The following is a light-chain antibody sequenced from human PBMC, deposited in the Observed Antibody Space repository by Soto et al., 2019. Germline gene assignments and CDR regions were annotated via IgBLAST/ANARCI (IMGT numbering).Light chain of an antibody. CDR1: SSDVGAYTF. V-gene: IGLV2-14*03. J-gene: IGLJ1*01. CDR2: DVS. Sequence: QSVLTQPASVSGSPGQSITISCTGTSSDVGAYTFVSWYQQHPDKVPKLMIFDVSRRPSGVSDRFSGSKSGNTASLTISGLQPEDEADYYCSSYTSSSTHVFGSGTKLTFL. CDR3: SSYTSSSTHV.